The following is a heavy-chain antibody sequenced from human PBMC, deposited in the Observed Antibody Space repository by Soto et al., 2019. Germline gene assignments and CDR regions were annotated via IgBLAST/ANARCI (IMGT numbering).Heavy chain of an antibody. J-gene: IGHJ4*02. CDR3: ARGWVGGTTVTTQQSRGHVQGPYYFDY. D-gene: IGHD4-17*01. CDR1: GGSISSSSYY. V-gene: IGHV4-39*01. CDR2: IYYSGST. Sequence: QLQLQESGPGLVKPSETLSLTCTVSGGSISSSSYYWGWIRQPPGKGLEWIGSIYYSGSTYYNPSLKSRVTISVDTSKNQFSLKLSSVTAADTAVYYCARGWVGGTTVTTQQSRGHVQGPYYFDYWGQGTLVTVSS.